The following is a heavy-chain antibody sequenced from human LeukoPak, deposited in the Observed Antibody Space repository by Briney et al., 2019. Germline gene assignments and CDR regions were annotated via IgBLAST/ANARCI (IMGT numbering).Heavy chain of an antibody. CDR3: ARDRIAAAGLPFDY. CDR2: ISSSSSTI. J-gene: IGHJ4*02. D-gene: IGHD6-13*01. Sequence: GGSLRLSCAASGFTFSSYWMTWVRQAPGKGLEWVSYISSSSSTIYYADSVKGRFTISRDNAKNSLYLQMNSLRAEDTAVYYCARDRIAAAGLPFDYWGQGTLVTVSS. V-gene: IGHV3-48*04. CDR1: GFTFSSYW.